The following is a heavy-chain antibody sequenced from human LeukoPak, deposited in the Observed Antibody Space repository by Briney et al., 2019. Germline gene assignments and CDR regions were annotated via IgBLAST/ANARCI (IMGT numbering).Heavy chain of an antibody. CDR1: GGSISSGGYY. D-gene: IGHD3-16*01. V-gene: IGHV4-31*03. Sequence: PSQTPSLTCTVSGGSISSGGYYWSWIRQHPGKGLEWIGYIYYSGSTYYNPSLKSRVTISVDTSKNQFSLKLSSVTAADTAVYYCARDMRRAPRAFDIWGQGTMVTVSS. CDR3: ARDMRRAPRAFDI. CDR2: IYYSGST. J-gene: IGHJ3*02.